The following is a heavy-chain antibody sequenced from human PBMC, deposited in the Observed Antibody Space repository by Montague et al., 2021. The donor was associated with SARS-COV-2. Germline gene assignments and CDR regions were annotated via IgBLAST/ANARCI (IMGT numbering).Heavy chain of an antibody. CDR3: ARMPMRNGHGYGDVFDA. V-gene: IGHV3-74*01. Sequence: SLRLSCAVSGFTFRTYWLHWVRQAPGKGLEWVSRIDDDGTNTIXXXSXXXRFXISRDSAKSTLYLQLNSLRAGATAVYYCARMPMRNGHGYGDVFDAWGQGTMVTVSS. J-gene: IGHJ3*01. D-gene: IGHD6-13*01. CDR2: IDDDGTNT. CDR1: GFTFRTYW.